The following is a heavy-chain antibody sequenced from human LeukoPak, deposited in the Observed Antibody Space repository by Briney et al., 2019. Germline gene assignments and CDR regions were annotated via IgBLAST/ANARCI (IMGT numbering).Heavy chain of an antibody. CDR2: INPNSGGT. V-gene: IGHV1-2*02. CDR3: ARGTYSSSWYSYYYYYMDV. Sequence: ASVKVSCKTSGYTFTGYYMHWVRQAPGQGLEWMGWINPNSGGTNYAQKFQGRVTMTRDTSISTAYMELSRLRSDDTAVYYCARGTYSSSWYSYYYYYMDVWGKGTTVTVSS. CDR1: GYTFTGYY. D-gene: IGHD6-13*01. J-gene: IGHJ6*03.